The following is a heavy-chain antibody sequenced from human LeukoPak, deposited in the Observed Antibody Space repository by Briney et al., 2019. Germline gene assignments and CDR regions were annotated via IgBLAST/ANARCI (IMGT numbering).Heavy chain of an antibody. CDR2: ISGGGGST. J-gene: IGHJ4*02. CDR3: AKDPSSIWNGYFDY. V-gene: IGHV3-23*01. D-gene: IGHD6-13*01. CDR1: RFTFSNYA. Sequence: PGGSLRLSCAASRFTFSNYAMSWVRQAPGKGLERVSVISGGGGSTYYADFVRGRFTISRDNSKNTLYLQMNSLRAEDTAVYYCAKDPSSIWNGYFDYWGQGTLVTVSS.